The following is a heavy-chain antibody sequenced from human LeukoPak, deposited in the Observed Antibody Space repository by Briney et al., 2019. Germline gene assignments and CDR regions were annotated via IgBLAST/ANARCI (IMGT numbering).Heavy chain of an antibody. CDR1: GFTFSSYA. Sequence: HPGGSLRLSCAASGFTFSSYAMSWVRQAPGKGLEWVSVIYSGGSTYYADSVKGRFTISRDNSKNTLYLQMNSLRSEDTAVYYCARERGSSGFDYWGQGTLVTVSS. V-gene: IGHV3-53*05. J-gene: IGHJ4*02. D-gene: IGHD3-22*01. CDR2: IYSGGST. CDR3: ARERGSSGFDY.